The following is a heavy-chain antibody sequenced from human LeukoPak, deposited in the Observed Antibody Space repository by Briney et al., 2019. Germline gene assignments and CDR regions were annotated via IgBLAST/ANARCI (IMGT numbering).Heavy chain of an antibody. D-gene: IGHD4-17*01. Sequence: PRGSLRLSCAASGFTFSSYAMSWVRQAPGKGLEWVSAISGSGGSTYYADSVKGRFTISRDNSKNTLYLQMNSLRAEDTAVYYCAKRNYGDYGSFDYWGQGTLVTVSS. J-gene: IGHJ4*02. CDR2: ISGSGGST. V-gene: IGHV3-23*01. CDR1: GFTFSSYA. CDR3: AKRNYGDYGSFDY.